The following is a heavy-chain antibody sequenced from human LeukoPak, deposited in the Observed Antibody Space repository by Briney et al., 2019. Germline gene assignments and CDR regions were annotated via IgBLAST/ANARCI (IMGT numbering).Heavy chain of an antibody. V-gene: IGHV1-69*05. D-gene: IGHD2-15*01. Sequence: SVKVSCKASGGTFSSYAISWVRQAPGQGLEWMGGIIPIFGTANYAQKFQGRVTITTDESTSTAYMELSSLRSEDTAVYYCARALGYCSGGSCYSGFDYWGQGTLVTVPS. CDR1: GGTFSSYA. CDR2: IIPIFGTA. CDR3: ARALGYCSGGSCYSGFDY. J-gene: IGHJ4*02.